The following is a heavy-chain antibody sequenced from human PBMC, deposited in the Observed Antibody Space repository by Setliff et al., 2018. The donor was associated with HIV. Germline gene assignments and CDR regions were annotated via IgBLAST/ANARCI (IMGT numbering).Heavy chain of an antibody. V-gene: IGHV4-34*01. J-gene: IGHJ4*02. CDR1: GGPFNVHK. Sequence: PSETLSLTCNVYGGPFNVHKWNWVRQTPGKGLEWIGTIHYSGGTSYNPSLKSRVTFSMEGSQNQFSLKVRSVTAADTAVYYCARQGAVTGHAFDSWGPGALVTVSS. D-gene: IGHD6-19*01. CDR3: ARQGAVTGHAFDS. CDR2: IHYSGGT.